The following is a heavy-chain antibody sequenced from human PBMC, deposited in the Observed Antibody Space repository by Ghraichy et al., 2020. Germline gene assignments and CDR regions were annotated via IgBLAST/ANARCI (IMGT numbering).Heavy chain of an antibody. Sequence: ASVKVSCKASGYTFTSYYMHWVRQAPGQGLEWMGIINPSGGSTSYAQKFQGRVTMTRDTSTSTVYMELSSLRSEDTAVYYCARDLNYDFWSGYRIGGSYNWFDPWGQGTLVTVSS. D-gene: IGHD3-3*01. CDR2: INPSGGST. J-gene: IGHJ5*02. CDR3: ARDLNYDFWSGYRIGGSYNWFDP. V-gene: IGHV1-46*01. CDR1: GYTFTSYY.